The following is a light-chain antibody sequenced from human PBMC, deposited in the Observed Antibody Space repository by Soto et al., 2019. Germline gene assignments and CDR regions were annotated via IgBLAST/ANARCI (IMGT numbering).Light chain of an antibody. J-gene: IGKJ3*01. CDR3: QQYYSYRT. V-gene: IGKV1-8*01. CDR2: SAS. Sequence: AIRMTQSPSSLSASTGDRVTITCRASQGISSYLAWYQQKPGKAPNLLIYSASTLQSGVPSRFSGSGSGTDFTLTISCLQSEDFATYYCQQYYSYRTVGPGTKVDIK. CDR1: QGISSY.